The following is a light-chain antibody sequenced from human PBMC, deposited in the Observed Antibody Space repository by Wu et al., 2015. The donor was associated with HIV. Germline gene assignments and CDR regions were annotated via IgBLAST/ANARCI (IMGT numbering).Light chain of an antibody. CDR2: GAS. CDR1: QSIGRN. J-gene: IGKJ5*01. Sequence: EIVMTQSPATLSVSPGERATLSCRASQSIGRNLAWYQQKPGQAPRLLIYGASIRATGIPATFIGSGSGTDFTLTISRLEPEDFAVYYCQQYGSSPSITFGQGTRLEIK. V-gene: IGKV3-20*01. CDR3: QQYGSSPSIT.